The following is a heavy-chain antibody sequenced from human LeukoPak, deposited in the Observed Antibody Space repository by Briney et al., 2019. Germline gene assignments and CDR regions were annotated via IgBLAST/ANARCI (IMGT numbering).Heavy chain of an antibody. J-gene: IGHJ4*02. Sequence: SQTLSLTCAVSGGSISSGGYSWSWIRQPPGKGLEWIGYIYHSGSTYYNPSLKSRVTISVDRSKNQFSLKLSSVTAAGTAVYYCARETVGFDYWGQGTLVTVSS. CDR2: IYHSGST. D-gene: IGHD4-23*01. V-gene: IGHV4-30-2*01. CDR1: GGSISSGGYS. CDR3: ARETVGFDY.